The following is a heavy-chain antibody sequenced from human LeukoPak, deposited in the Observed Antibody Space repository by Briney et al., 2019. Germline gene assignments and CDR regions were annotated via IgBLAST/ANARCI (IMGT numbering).Heavy chain of an antibody. CDR2: IIPIFGTA. CDR3: ARVQRDGDYVYY. D-gene: IGHD4-17*01. Sequence: AASVKVSCKASGGTFSSYTISWVRQAPGQGLEWMGRIIPIFGTANYAQKFQGRVTITTDESTSTAYMELSSLRSEDTAVYYCARVQRDGDYVYYWGQGTLVTVSS. J-gene: IGHJ4*02. V-gene: IGHV1-69*05. CDR1: GGTFSSYT.